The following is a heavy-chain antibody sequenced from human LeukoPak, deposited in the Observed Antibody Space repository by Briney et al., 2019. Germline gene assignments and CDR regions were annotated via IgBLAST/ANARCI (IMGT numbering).Heavy chain of an antibody. CDR1: GGSISSNY. Sequence: SETLSLTCTVSGGSISSNYWSWLRQPPGKGLEWIGYIYYSGSTNYNPSLKSRVTMSVDTSKNQFSLKLSSVTAADTAVYYCATRTYSSGWYYFDYWGQGTLVTVSS. V-gene: IGHV4-59*08. D-gene: IGHD6-19*01. CDR2: IYYSGST. J-gene: IGHJ4*02. CDR3: ATRTYSSGWYYFDY.